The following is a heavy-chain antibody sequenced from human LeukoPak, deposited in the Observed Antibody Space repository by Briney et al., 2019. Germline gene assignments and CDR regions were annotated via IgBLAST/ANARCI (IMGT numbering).Heavy chain of an antibody. V-gene: IGHV3-15*01. Sequence: GGALRLSRAPSLFSFNDAWMNWVRQAPGAGLEWVGRRSSKCDGRTTDYAARVNGRFIISSDDSKATLYQQMNSLKAEDTAVYYCTTRYCSGGRCDYWGQGTLVTVSS. D-gene: IGHD2-15*01. CDR2: RSSKCDGRTT. CDR1: LFSFNDAW. J-gene: IGHJ4*02. CDR3: TTRYCSGGRCDY.